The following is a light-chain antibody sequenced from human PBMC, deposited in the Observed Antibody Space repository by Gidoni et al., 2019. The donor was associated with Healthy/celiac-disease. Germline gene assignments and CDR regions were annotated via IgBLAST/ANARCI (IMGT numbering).Light chain of an antibody. V-gene: IGKV1-39*01. CDR2: AAS. CDR1: QSMCIY. CDR3: QQSYSTPRT. Sequence: EIQMTQSPSSLSASVVDRVNITCRASQSMCIYLNWYPQKPGKAPKLLIYAASSLQSGVPSRFSGSGSGTDFTLTISSLQPEDFATYYCQQSYSTPRTFGQGTKLEIK. J-gene: IGKJ2*01.